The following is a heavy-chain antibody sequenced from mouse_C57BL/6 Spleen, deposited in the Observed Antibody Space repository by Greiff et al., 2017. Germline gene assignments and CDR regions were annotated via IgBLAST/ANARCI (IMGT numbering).Heavy chain of an antibody. CDR2: IYPRDGST. V-gene: IGHV1-85*01. J-gene: IGHJ4*01. CDR3: ARCTTDYAMDY. D-gene: IGHD2-14*01. CDR1: GYTFPSYD. Sequence: VNVVESGPELVKPGASVKLSCKASGYTFPSYDINWVKQRPGQGLEWIGWIYPRDGSTKYNEKFKGKATLTVDTSSSTAYMELHSLTSEDSAVYFCARCTTDYAMDYWGQGTSVTVSS.